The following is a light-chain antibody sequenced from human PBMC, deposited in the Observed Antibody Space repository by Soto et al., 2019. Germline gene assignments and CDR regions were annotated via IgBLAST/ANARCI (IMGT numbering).Light chain of an antibody. V-gene: IGKV3-15*01. CDR1: QSVSGN. J-gene: IGKJ1*01. Sequence: ERVITQSPATLSASPGERATLSCRASQSVSGNLAWYQQKPGQAPRLLIYGASTKATGIPARFSGSGCGTEFTLAISSLQSEDFAVYYVQQYNNWPRTFGRGTKVVIK. CDR2: GAS. CDR3: QQYNNWPRT.